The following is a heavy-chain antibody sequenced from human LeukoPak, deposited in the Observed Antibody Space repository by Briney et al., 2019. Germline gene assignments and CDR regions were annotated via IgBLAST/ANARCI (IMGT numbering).Heavy chain of an antibody. CDR1: GYTFTSYD. D-gene: IGHD5-18*01. CDR3: ARGLQLLDAFDI. J-gene: IGHJ3*02. V-gene: IGHV1-8*03. CDR2: MNPNSGNT. Sequence: ASVKVSCKASGYTFTSYDINWVRQATGQGREWMGWMNPNSGNTGYAQKFQGRVTITRNTSISTAYMELSSLRSEDTAVYYCARGLQLLDAFDIWGQGTMVTVSS.